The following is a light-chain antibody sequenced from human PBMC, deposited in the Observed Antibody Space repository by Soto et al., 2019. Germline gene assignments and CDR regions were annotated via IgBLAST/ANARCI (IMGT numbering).Light chain of an antibody. CDR3: QQYNNWPLT. CDR2: GAS. J-gene: IGKJ4*01. Sequence: EIVLTQSPGTLSLSPGEGATLSCRASQGIGDTLAWYQQKPGQAPRLLIYGASTRATGIPARFSVSGSGTEFTLTIDSLQSEDFAVYYCQQYNNWPLTFGGGTKVDIK. CDR1: QGIGDT. V-gene: IGKV3-15*01.